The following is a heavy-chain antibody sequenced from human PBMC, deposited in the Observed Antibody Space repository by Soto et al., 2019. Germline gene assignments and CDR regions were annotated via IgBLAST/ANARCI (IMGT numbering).Heavy chain of an antibody. V-gene: IGHV4-39*07. D-gene: IGHD6-13*01. CDR2: INYSGRT. CDR1: GGSISTSDYY. J-gene: IGHJ6*02. CDR3: ARVYFFDSLAENSPPPLNRLYYYGMDV. Sequence: PSETLSLTCTVSGGSISTSDYYWSLIRQTPGKGLEYIGNINYSGRTYYNPSLKSRVSISIDTSKNQFSLRLTSVTAADTAVYYCARVYFFDSLAENSPPPLNRLYYYGMDVWGQGTTVTVSS.